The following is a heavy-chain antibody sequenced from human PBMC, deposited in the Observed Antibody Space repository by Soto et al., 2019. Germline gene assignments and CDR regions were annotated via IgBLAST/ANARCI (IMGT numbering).Heavy chain of an antibody. CDR2: ISGSGGST. J-gene: IGHJ6*02. CDR1: GFTFSSYA. V-gene: IGHV3-23*01. CDR3: AKSKSPFKTIGYYYYYGLDV. Sequence: PVGSLRLSCAASGFTFSSYAMSWVRQAPGKGLEWVSAISGSGGSTYYADSVKGRFTISRDNSKNTLYLQMNSRRAEDTAVYYCAKSKSPFKTIGYYYYYGLDVWGQGTTVTV.